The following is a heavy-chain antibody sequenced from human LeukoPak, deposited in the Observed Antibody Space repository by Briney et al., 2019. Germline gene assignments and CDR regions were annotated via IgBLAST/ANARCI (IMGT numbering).Heavy chain of an antibody. J-gene: IGHJ4*02. D-gene: IGHD4-17*01. V-gene: IGHV3-30*03. CDR3: TTQIAWGN. Sequence: GGSLRLSCAASGFTFSNPGMHWVRQAPGKGLEWVAVISSDGSVQYYADSVKGRFTISRDKSKNTLYLQMNSLRAEDTAVYYCTTQIAWGNWGQGTLVTVSS. CDR2: ISSDGSVQ. CDR1: GFTFSNPG.